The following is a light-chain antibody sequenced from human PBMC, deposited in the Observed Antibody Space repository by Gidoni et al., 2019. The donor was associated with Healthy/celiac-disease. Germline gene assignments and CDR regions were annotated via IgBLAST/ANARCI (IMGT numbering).Light chain of an antibody. V-gene: IGKV3-15*01. Sequence: EIVITQSPATLSVSPGERATLSCRASQSVSSNLAWYQQKPGQAPRLLIYGASTRATGIPARFSGSVSLTDFTLTISILQSEDFAVYYCQQYNNLPPTFGQGTKVEIK. CDR2: GAS. CDR3: QQYNNLPPT. CDR1: QSVSSN. J-gene: IGKJ1*01.